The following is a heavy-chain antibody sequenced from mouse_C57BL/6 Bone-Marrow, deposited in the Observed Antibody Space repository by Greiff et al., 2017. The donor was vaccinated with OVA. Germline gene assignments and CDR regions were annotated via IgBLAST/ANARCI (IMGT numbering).Heavy chain of an antibody. J-gene: IGHJ3*01. V-gene: IGHV1-76*01. CDR1: GYTFTDYY. CDR2: IYPGSGNT. D-gene: IGHD2-4*01. Sequence: VQGVESGAELVRPGASVKLSCKASGYTFTDYYINWVKQRPGQGLEWIARIYPGSGNTYYNEKFKGKATLTAEKSSSTAYMQLSSLTSEDSAVYFCASPIYYDYGDAYWGQGTLVTVSA. CDR3: ASPIYYDYGDAY.